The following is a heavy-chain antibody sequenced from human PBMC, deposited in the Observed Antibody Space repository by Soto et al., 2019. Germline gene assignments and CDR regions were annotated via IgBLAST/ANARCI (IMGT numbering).Heavy chain of an antibody. CDR2: IYYSGST. Sequence: SETLSLTCTFSCGSIISGDYYWSWIRQPPGKGLEWIGYIYYSGSTYYNPSLKSRVTISVDTSKNQFSLKLSSVTAADTAVYYCARDGRYNSVWYFVYWGQGTLVTVSS. V-gene: IGHV4-30-4*01. J-gene: IGHJ4*02. CDR1: CGSIISGDYY. D-gene: IGHD3-22*01. CDR3: ARDGRYNSVWYFVY.